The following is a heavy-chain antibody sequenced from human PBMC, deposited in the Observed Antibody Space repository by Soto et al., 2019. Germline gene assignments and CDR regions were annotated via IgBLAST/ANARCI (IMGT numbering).Heavy chain of an antibody. D-gene: IGHD6-19*01. CDR1: GFTFSSYW. J-gene: IGHJ6*02. Sequence: EVQLVESGGGLVQPGGSLRLSCAASGFTFSSYWMSWVRQAPGKGLEWVANIKQDGSEKYNVDSVKGRFTISRDNAKSSLYLQMNSLRAEDTAVYYCARDPTLGAVAGTGYYGMDVWGQGTTVTVSS. CDR3: ARDPTLGAVAGTGYYGMDV. V-gene: IGHV3-7*03. CDR2: IKQDGSEK.